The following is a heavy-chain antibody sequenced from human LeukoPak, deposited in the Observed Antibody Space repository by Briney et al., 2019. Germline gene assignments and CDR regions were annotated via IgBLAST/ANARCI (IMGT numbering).Heavy chain of an antibody. J-gene: IGHJ5*02. D-gene: IGHD3-3*01. V-gene: IGHV4-38-2*02. CDR2: IYHSGST. CDR1: GYSISSGYY. CDR3: ARSSPIGGYDWFDP. Sequence: SETLSLTCTVSGYSISSGYYWGWIRQPPGKGLEWIGSIYHSGSTYYNPSLKSRVTISVDTSKNQFSLKLSSVTAADTAVYYCARSSPIGGYDWFDPWGQGTLVTVSS.